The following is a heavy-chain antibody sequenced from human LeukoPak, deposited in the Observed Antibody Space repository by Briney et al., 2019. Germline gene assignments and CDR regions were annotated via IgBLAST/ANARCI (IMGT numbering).Heavy chain of an antibody. CDR2: IYYSGST. CDR3: ARRSWAARDAFDI. V-gene: IGHV4-59*01. D-gene: IGHD3-16*01. CDR1: GGSISSDN. Sequence: SETLSLTCSVSGGSISSDNWNWIRQPPGKGLEWIGYIYYSGSTYYNPSLKSRVTISVDTSKNQFSLKPSSVTTADTAVYYCARRSWAARDAFDIWGQGTTVTVSS. J-gene: IGHJ3*02.